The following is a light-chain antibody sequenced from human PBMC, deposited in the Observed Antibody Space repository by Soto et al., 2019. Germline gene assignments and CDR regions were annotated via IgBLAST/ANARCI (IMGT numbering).Light chain of an antibody. Sequence: EIVLTQSPATLSLSPGERATLSCRASQDIGSYLGWFQQKPGQAPRLLISYPSRRATGIPARFSGSQSGTDFTLTISSLEPEDFAVYFCQQRSKWPRTFGQGTKVHVK. CDR1: QDIGSY. CDR3: QQRSKWPRT. V-gene: IGKV3-11*01. CDR2: YPS. J-gene: IGKJ1*01.